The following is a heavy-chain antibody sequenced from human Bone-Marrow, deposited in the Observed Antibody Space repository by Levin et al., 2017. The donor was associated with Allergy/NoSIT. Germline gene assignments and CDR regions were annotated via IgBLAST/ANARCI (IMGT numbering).Heavy chain of an antibody. CDR2: INPSVDRT. CDR1: GYTFTTYL. Sequence: PGESLKISCKASGYTFTTYLMHWVRQAPGQGLEWMGFINPSVDRTRYGQKFQGRVTMTSDTSTNTIYMELGSLKSEDTAIYYCARDAGSFDFWGQGTLVTVSS. CDR3: ARDAGSFDF. V-gene: IGHV1-46*01. D-gene: IGHD3-10*01. J-gene: IGHJ4*02.